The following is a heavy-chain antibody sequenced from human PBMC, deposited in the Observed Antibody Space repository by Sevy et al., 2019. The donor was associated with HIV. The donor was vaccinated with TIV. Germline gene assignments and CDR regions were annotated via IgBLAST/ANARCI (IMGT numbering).Heavy chain of an antibody. CDR1: GFTFSSYE. Sequence: GGSLRLSCAASGFTFSSYEMNWVRQAPGKGLEWISYITLSGSSTYYADSVKGRFTISRDNAKNSLYLQMNSLRAEDTAVDYCARDRQGITVAGTAIDYWGQGTLVTVSS. CDR2: ITLSGSST. V-gene: IGHV3-48*03. J-gene: IGHJ4*02. CDR3: ARDRQGITVAGTAIDY. D-gene: IGHD6-19*01.